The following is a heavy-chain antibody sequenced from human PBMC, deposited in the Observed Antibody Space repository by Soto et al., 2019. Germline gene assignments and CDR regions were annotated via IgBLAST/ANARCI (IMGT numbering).Heavy chain of an antibody. Sequence: GGSLRLSCAASGFTFSSYAMSWVRQAPGKGLEWVSAISGSGGSTYYADSVKGRFTISRDNSKNTLYLQMNSLRAEDTAVYYCAKVAVKSPPVGWLRFRGWFDPWGQGTLVTVSS. CDR3: AKVAVKSPPVGWLRFRGWFDP. J-gene: IGHJ5*02. CDR2: ISGSGGST. V-gene: IGHV3-23*01. D-gene: IGHD5-12*01. CDR1: GFTFSSYA.